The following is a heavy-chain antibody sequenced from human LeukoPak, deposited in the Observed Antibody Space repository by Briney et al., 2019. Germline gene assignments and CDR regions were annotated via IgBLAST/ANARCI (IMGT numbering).Heavy chain of an antibody. V-gene: IGHV4-59*01. Sequence: SETLSLTCTVSGGSISSYYWNWIRQPPGEGLEWIGFIHYSGSTNYNPSLKSRVTLSVDTSKNQFSLKLSSMTAADTAVYYCARGYAGATTFDYWGQGTLVTVSS. D-gene: IGHD1-26*01. J-gene: IGHJ4*02. CDR2: IHYSGST. CDR1: GGSISSYY. CDR3: ARGYAGATTFDY.